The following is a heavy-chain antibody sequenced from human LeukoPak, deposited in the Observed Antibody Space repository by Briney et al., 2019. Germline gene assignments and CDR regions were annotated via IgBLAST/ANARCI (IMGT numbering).Heavy chain of an antibody. V-gene: IGHV3-74*01. J-gene: IGHJ4*02. CDR3: AKGRLSMVRGVSDY. CDR2: IKGDGSST. Sequence: GGSLRLSCAASGFTFSNYWMHWVRHTPGEGLVCVSLIKGDGSSTTYADSVKGRFTISRDNSKNTLYLEMNSLRAEDTALYYCAKGRLSMVRGVSDYWGQGTLVTVSS. CDR1: GFTFSNYW. D-gene: IGHD3-10*01.